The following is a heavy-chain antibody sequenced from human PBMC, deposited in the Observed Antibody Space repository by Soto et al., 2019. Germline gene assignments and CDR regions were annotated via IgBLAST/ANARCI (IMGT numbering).Heavy chain of an antibody. V-gene: IGHV1-18*04. D-gene: IGHD2-15*01. CDR1: GYTFTNYG. J-gene: IGHJ4*02. Sequence: ASVKVSWKASGYTFTNYGINWVRQAPGQGLEWMGWISPFTGDTHYTQSLQGRITMTTDTSTSTAYMELRSLRSADTAVYYCARSCSGGSCHSAYWGQGTLVTVSS. CDR2: ISPFTGDT. CDR3: ARSCSGGSCHSAY.